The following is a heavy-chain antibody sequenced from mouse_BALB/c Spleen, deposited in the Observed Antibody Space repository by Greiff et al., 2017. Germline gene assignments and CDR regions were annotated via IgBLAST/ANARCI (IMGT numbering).Heavy chain of an antibody. D-gene: IGHD1-2*01. CDR1: GYSITSDYA. CDR3: ARDGTGAMDY. CDR2: ISYSGST. J-gene: IGHJ4*01. V-gene: IGHV3-2*02. Sequence: EVQRVESGPGLVKPSQSLSLTCTVTGYSITSDYAWNWIRQFPGNKLEWMGYISYSGSTSYNPSLKSRISITRDTSKNQFFLQLNSVTTEDTATYYCARDGTGAMDYWGQGTSVTVSS.